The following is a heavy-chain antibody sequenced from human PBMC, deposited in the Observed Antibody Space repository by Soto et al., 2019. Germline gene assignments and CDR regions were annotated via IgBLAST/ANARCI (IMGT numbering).Heavy chain of an antibody. CDR2: IYYSGST. CDR3: ARTDYSSSWRKVNYXDY. D-gene: IGHD6-13*01. J-gene: IGHJ4*01. CDR1: GGSISNDDYY. Sequence: SETLSLTCTVSGGSISNDDYYWSWIRQPPGKGLEWIGYIYYSGSTYYNPSLKSRITISVDTSKNQFSLKLSSVTAADTAVYYCARTDYSSSWRKVNYXDYWGHGTLVTVSS. V-gene: IGHV4-30-4*01.